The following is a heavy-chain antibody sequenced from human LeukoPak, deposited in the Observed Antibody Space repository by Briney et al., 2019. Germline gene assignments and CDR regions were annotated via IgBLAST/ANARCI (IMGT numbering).Heavy chain of an antibody. CDR2: IIPIFGTA. CDR3: ASLEWFGEQAFDI. Sequence: EASVKVSCKASGGTFSSYAISWVRQAPGQGLEWMGGIIPIFGTANYAQKFQGRVTMTTDTSTSTAYMELRSLRSDDTAVYYCASLEWFGEQAFDIWGQGTMVTVSS. V-gene: IGHV1-69*05. CDR1: GGTFSSYA. D-gene: IGHD3-10*01. J-gene: IGHJ3*02.